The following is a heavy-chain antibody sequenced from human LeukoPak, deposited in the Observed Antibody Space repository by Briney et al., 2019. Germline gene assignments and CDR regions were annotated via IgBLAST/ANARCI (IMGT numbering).Heavy chain of an antibody. CDR3: ARDSSYDFWSGLNYYYYGMDV. Sequence: GGSLRLSCAASGFTFSSYSMNWVRQAPGKGLEWVSSISSSSSYIYYADSVKGRFTISRDNAKNSLYLQMNSLRAEDTAVYYCARDSSYDFWSGLNYYYYGMDVWGQGTTVTVSS. V-gene: IGHV3-21*01. J-gene: IGHJ6*02. CDR1: GFTFSSYS. CDR2: ISSSSSYI. D-gene: IGHD3-3*01.